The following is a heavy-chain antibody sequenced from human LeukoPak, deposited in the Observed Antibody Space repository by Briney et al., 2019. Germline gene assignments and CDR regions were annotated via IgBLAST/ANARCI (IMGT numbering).Heavy chain of an antibody. CDR1: GYTFTTYA. Sequence: GGSVKVSCKASGYTFTTYAVNWVRQAPGQGLECMGWIHTDTGNPTYAQGFTGRFVFSLDTSVSTAYLQISSLKAEDTAVYYCARIAAGGSGYFDYWGQGTLVTVSS. J-gene: IGHJ4*02. CDR3: ARIAAGGSGYFDY. CDR2: IHTDTGNP. V-gene: IGHV7-4-1*02. D-gene: IGHD6-25*01.